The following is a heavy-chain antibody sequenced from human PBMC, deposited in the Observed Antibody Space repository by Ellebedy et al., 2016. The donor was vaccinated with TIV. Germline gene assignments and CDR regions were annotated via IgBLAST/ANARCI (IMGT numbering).Heavy chain of an antibody. Sequence: PGGSLRLSCAASGFTFSSYGMHWVRQAPGKGLEWVAFIRYDGSEKYYADSVKGRFTISRDNSKNTLSLQMNSLRPDDTAIYYCAKGFCTSTSGPWGNWGQGTLVAVSS. J-gene: IGHJ4*02. CDR2: IRYDGSEK. CDR1: GFTFSSYG. D-gene: IGHD2-2*01. V-gene: IGHV3-30*02. CDR3: AKGFCTSTSGPWGN.